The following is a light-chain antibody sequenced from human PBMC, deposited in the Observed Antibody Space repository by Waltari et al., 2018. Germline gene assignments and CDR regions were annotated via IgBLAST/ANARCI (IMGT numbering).Light chain of an antibody. CDR1: TSDVGGYAF. J-gene: IGLJ2*01. CDR2: DVN. Sequence: QSALTQPPSASGSPGQSVTISCTGTTSDVGGYAFVSWYQQHPGKAPKLMIYDVNKRPSGVPDRFSGSKSGNMAYLTVSGLQAEDEAHYYCNSYAGSNSVVFGGGTKLTVL. CDR3: NSYAGSNSVV. V-gene: IGLV2-8*01.